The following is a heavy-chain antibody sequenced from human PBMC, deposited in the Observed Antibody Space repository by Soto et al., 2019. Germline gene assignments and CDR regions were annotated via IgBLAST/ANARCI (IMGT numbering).Heavy chain of an antibody. Sequence: QVQLVESGGGVVQPGRSLRLSCAASGFTYSSYGMHWVRQAPGKGLEWVAVIWYDGSNKNYADSVKGRFTISRDNSKNTLYLQMNSLRAEDTAVYYCATSITMVRGLVYWGQGTLVTVSS. CDR3: ATSITMVRGLVY. J-gene: IGHJ4*02. V-gene: IGHV3-33*01. CDR2: IWYDGSNK. D-gene: IGHD3-10*01. CDR1: GFTYSSYG.